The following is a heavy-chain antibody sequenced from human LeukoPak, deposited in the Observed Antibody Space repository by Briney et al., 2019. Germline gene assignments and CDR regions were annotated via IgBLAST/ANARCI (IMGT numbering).Heavy chain of an antibody. V-gene: IGHV3-23*01. CDR1: GFVFSTYA. CDR2: ISGSGAST. J-gene: IGHJ4*02. Sequence: GGSLRLSCAASGFVFSTYAMSWVRQAPGRGLEWVSGISGSGASTYSANSVKGRFTISRDNSKNTLDLQMNGLRAEDTAIYYCVKDRYSSAYYFENWGQGTLVTVSS. D-gene: IGHD5-18*01. CDR3: VKDRYSSAYYFEN.